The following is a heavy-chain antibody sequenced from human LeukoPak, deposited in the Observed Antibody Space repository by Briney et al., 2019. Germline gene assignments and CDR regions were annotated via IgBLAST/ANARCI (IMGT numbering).Heavy chain of an antibody. Sequence: ASVKVSCTASGYTFTSYGISWVRQAPGQGLEWMGRISAYNGNTNYAQKLQRRVTITTDTSTITAYMELRSLRSDDTAVYYCAREEGSTSFGPYYYGMDVWGQGTTVTVSS. CDR2: ISAYNGNT. J-gene: IGHJ6*02. CDR3: AREEGSTSFGPYYYGMDV. V-gene: IGHV1-18*01. D-gene: IGHD2-2*01. CDR1: GYTFTSYG.